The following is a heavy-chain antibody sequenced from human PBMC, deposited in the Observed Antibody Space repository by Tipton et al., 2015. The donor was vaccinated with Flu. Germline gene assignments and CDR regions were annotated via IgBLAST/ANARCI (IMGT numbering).Heavy chain of an antibody. Sequence: GSLRLSCAASGFTFNDYYITWIRQAPGKGLEWVANIEKDGSEKHYVDSVKGRFTVSRDNAKSSLYLQMNSLRAEDTAMYYCARNAFDFWGQGTMVTVSS. J-gene: IGHJ3*01. CDR2: IEKDGSEK. V-gene: IGHV3-7*01. CDR3: ARNAFDF. CDR1: GFTFNDYY.